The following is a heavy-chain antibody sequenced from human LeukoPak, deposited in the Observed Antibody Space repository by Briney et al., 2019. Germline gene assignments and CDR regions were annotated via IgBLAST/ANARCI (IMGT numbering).Heavy chain of an antibody. Sequence: ASVKVSCKASGGTFSSYAISWVRQATGQGLEWMGWMNPNSGNTGYAQKFQGRVTITRNTSISTAYMELSSLRAEDTAVYYCAKDQLWFGESCLDYWGQGTLVTVSS. J-gene: IGHJ4*02. CDR2: MNPNSGNT. CDR3: AKDQLWFGESCLDY. D-gene: IGHD3-10*01. CDR1: GGTFSSYA. V-gene: IGHV1-8*03.